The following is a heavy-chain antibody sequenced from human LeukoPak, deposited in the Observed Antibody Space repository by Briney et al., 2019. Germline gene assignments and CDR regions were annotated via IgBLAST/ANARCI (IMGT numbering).Heavy chain of an antibody. CDR1: GYTFTSYA. D-gene: IGHD3-16*01. V-gene: IGHV1-3*01. CDR3: ARERKSSYYDYVWGSFPLGH. CDR2: INAGNGNT. Sequence: ASVKVSCKASGYTFTSYAMHWVRQAPGQRLEWMGWINAGNGNTKYSQKFQGRVTITRDTSASTAYMELSSLRSEDTAVYYCARERKSSYYDYVWGSFPLGHWGQGTLVTVSS. J-gene: IGHJ4*02.